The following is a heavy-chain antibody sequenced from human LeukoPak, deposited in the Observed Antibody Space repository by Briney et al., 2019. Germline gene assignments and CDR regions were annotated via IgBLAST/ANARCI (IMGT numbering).Heavy chain of an antibody. Sequence: ASVKVSCKASGYTFTSYDIDWVRQATGQGLEWMGWMNPNSGNTGYAQKFQGRVTMTRNTSISTAYMELSSLRSEDTAVYYCARSLRLGELSSRRSDYWGQGTLVTASS. CDR3: ARSLRLGELSSRRSDY. CDR1: GYTFTSYD. D-gene: IGHD3-16*02. J-gene: IGHJ4*02. CDR2: MNPNSGNT. V-gene: IGHV1-8*01.